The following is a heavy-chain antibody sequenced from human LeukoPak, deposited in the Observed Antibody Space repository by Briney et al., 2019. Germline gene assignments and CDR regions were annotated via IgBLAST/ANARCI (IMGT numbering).Heavy chain of an antibody. J-gene: IGHJ3*02. V-gene: IGHV1-2*02. CDR3: ARSDDYGHYGQRKAIDI. D-gene: IGHD4-17*01. CDR1: GYIFIGYY. Sequence: ASVKVSCKASGYIFIGYYMHWVRQAPGQGLEWMGWINPNSGVTDYVQKFQGRVTMTRDTSISTAYMELSRLKSDDTAVYYCARSDDYGHYGQRKAIDIWGQGTMVTVSS. CDR2: INPNSGVT.